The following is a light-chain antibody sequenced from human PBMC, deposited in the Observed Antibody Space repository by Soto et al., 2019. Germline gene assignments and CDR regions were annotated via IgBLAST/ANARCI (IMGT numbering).Light chain of an antibody. CDR2: AAS. Sequence: DIQMTQSPSSLSASVGDRATITCRASQGISNYLAWYQQKPGKVPKILIYAASTLQSGVPSRFSGSGSGTDFTLTISSLQPEDVATYYCQKYNSAPPFTFGPGTKVDIK. CDR3: QKYNSAPPFT. V-gene: IGKV1-27*01. J-gene: IGKJ3*01. CDR1: QGISNY.